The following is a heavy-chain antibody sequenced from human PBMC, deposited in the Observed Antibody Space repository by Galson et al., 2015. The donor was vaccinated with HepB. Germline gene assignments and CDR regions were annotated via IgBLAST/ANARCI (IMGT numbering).Heavy chain of an antibody. V-gene: IGHV3-11*06. D-gene: IGHD6-13*01. J-gene: IGHJ4*02. CDR3: ARLVAAAGCRDY. CDR1: GFTFSDYY. Sequence: SLRLSCAASGFTFSDYYMSWIRQAPGKGLEWVSYISSSSSYTNYADSVKGRFTIPRDNAKNSLYLQMNSLRAEDTAVYYCARLVAAAGCRDYWGQGTLVTVSS. CDR2: ISSSSSYT.